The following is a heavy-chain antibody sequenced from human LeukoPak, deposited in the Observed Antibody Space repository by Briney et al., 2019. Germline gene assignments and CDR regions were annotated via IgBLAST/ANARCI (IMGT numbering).Heavy chain of an antibody. CDR2: IYHSGST. CDR3: ARDRVAHGELGALYYYYYYYMDV. CDR1: GDSISSNNW. Sequence: SETLSLTCAVSGDSISSNNWCIWVRQPPGKGLEWIGEIYHSGSTYYNPSLKSRVTISVDTSKNQFSLKLSSVTAADTAVYYCARDRVAHGELGALYYYYYYYMDVWGKGTTVTVSS. V-gene: IGHV4-4*02. D-gene: IGHD3-10*01. J-gene: IGHJ6*03.